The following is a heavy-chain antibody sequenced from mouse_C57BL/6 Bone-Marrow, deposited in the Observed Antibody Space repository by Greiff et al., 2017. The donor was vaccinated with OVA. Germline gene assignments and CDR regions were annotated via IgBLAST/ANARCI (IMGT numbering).Heavy chain of an antibody. V-gene: IGHV1-64*01. CDR1: GYTFTSYW. D-gene: IGHD2-4*01. Sequence: QVQLKQSGAELVKPGASVKLSCKASGYTFTSYWMHWVKQRPGQGLEWIGMIHPNSGSTNYNEKFKSKATLTVDKSSSTAYMQLSSLTSEDSAVYYCARTLYYDSYAMDYWGQGTSVTVSS. CDR2: IHPNSGST. CDR3: ARTLYYDSYAMDY. J-gene: IGHJ4*01.